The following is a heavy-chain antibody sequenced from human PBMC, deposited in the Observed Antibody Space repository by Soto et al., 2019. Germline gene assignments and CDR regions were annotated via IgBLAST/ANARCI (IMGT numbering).Heavy chain of an antibody. J-gene: IGHJ4*02. CDR2: ISYDGSNK. V-gene: IGHV3-30*18. CDR1: GFTFSSYG. D-gene: IGHD4-17*01. Sequence: GGSLRLSCAASGFTFSSYGMHWVRQAPGKGLEWVAVISYDGSNKYYADSVKGRFTISRDNSKNTLYLQMNSLRAEDTAVYYCAKDWASKSPLTTPGYWGQGTLVTVSS. CDR3: AKDWASKSPLTTPGY.